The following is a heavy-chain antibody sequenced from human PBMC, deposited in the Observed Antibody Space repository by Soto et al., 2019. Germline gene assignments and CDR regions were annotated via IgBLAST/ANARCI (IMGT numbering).Heavy chain of an antibody. CDR1: GDSVSSNSAG. Sequence: QVQLQQSGPGLVKPSQTLSLTCAITGDSVSSNSAGWSWVRQSPSRGLEWLGRTYYRSKWDYEYAVSVRGRITINPDTSKNQSSLQLNSVTPEDTAVYFCARGEQYSGRIFDYWGQGTLVTVSS. CDR3: ARGEQYSGRIFDY. D-gene: IGHD1-26*01. V-gene: IGHV6-1*01. J-gene: IGHJ4*01. CDR2: TYYRSKWDY.